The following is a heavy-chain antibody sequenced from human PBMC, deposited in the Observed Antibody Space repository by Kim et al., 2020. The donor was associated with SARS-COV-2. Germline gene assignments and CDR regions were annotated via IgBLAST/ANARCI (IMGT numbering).Heavy chain of an antibody. D-gene: IGHD6-19*01. CDR3: ARQTSYSSGPYYYIYYGMDV. J-gene: IGHJ6*02. Sequence: GESLKISCKGSGYSFTNYWINWVRQKPGKGLEWMGRIDPSDSYTNYSPSFQGHVTISADKSINTAYLQWSSLKASDTAMYYCARQTSYSSGPYYYIYYGMDVWGQGTTVTVSS. CDR1: GYSFTNYW. CDR2: IDPSDSYT. V-gene: IGHV5-10-1*01.